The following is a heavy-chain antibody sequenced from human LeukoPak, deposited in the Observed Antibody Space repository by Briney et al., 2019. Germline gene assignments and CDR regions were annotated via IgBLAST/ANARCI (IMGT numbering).Heavy chain of an antibody. V-gene: IGHV4-39*07. Sequence: SETLSLTCTVSGGSISGSSYYWGWIRQPPGKGLEWIGSIYYSGSTYYNPSLKSRVTISVDKSKNQFSLKLSSVTAADTAVYYCARVYYRYGMDVWGQGTTVTVSS. CDR3: ARVYYRYGMDV. J-gene: IGHJ6*02. D-gene: IGHD1-14*01. CDR2: IYYSGST. CDR1: GGSISGSSYY.